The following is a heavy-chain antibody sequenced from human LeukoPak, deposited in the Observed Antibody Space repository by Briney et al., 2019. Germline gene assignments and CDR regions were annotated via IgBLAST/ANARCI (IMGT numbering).Heavy chain of an antibody. CDR2: IKQDGSEK. J-gene: IGHJ4*02. CDR1: GFTFSSYW. Sequence: GGSLRLSCAASGFTFSSYWMSWVRQAPGKGLEWVANIKQDGSEKYYVDSVKGRFTISRDNAKNSLYLQMNSLRAEDTAVYYCARDGTYYDSSGPDYWGQGTLATVSS. V-gene: IGHV3-7*01. CDR3: ARDGTYYDSSGPDY. D-gene: IGHD3-22*01.